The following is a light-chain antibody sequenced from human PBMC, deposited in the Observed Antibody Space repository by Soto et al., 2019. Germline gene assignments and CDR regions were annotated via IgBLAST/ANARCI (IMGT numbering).Light chain of an antibody. CDR1: QSVSSSY. J-gene: IGKJ4*01. V-gene: IGKV3-20*01. CDR3: QQYGSSPAVT. Sequence: EIVLTQSPGTLSLSPGERATLSCRASQSVSSSYLAWYQQKPGQAPRLLIYGASSRATGIPDRFSGSGSGTDFTLTISSLEPEDFAVYYCQQYGSSPAVTFGGGNTVEIK. CDR2: GAS.